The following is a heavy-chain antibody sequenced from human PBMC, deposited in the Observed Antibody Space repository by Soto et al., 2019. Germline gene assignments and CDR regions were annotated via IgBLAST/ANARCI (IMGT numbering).Heavy chain of an antibody. CDR1: GYTFTSYA. D-gene: IGHD2-21*02. CDR3: ARGIVVVTALDY. Sequence: ASVKVSCKASGYTFTSYAIHWVHQAPGQRLEWMGWINAGNGNTKYSQKFQGRVTITRDTSASTAYMELSSLRSEDTAVYYCARGIVVVTALDYWGQGTLVTVSS. CDR2: INAGNGNT. J-gene: IGHJ4*02. V-gene: IGHV1-3*01.